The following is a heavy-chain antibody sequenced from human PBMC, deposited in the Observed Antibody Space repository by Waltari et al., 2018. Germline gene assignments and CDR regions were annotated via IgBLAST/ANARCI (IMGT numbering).Heavy chain of an antibody. CDR2: INHSGST. CDR1: GGSFSGYY. V-gene: IGHV4-34*01. J-gene: IGHJ5*02. D-gene: IGHD4-4*01. Sequence: TLSLTCAVYGGSFSGYYWSWIRQPPGKGLEWIGEINHSGSTNYNPSLKSLVTISVDTSKNQFSLKLSSVTAADTAVYYCARGRTTVTTLNWFDPWGQGTLVTVSS. CDR3: ARGRTTVTTLNWFDP.